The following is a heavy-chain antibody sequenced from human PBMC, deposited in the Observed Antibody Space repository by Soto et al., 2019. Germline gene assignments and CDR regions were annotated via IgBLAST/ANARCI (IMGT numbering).Heavy chain of an antibody. CDR1: GFSVSSNY. V-gene: IGHV3-53*04. D-gene: IGHD4-17*01. CDR2: IYSGGST. CDR3: ATRSVTAPR. J-gene: IGHJ4*02. Sequence: VQLVESGGGLVQPGGSLRLSCAASGFSVSSNYMSWVRQAPGKGLECVSLIYSGGSTYYADSVKGRFTISRHNFNNPLYLQLNSLSSDDTAVYYCATRSVTAPRWGQGTLVTVSS.